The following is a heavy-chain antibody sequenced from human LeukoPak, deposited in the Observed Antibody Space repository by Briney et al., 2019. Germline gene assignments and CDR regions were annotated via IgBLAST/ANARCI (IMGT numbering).Heavy chain of an antibody. CDR2: IYPGDSDT. CDR1: GYSFTTYW. J-gene: IGHJ4*02. D-gene: IGHD1-26*01. V-gene: IGHV5-51*01. Sequence: GESLKIFCKGSGYSFTTYWIGWVRQMPGKGLEWMGIIYPGDSDTRYSPSFQGQVTISADKSISTAYLQWSSLKASDTAMYYCAVPQTGREVGATSWGQGTLVTVSS. CDR3: AVPQTGREVGATS.